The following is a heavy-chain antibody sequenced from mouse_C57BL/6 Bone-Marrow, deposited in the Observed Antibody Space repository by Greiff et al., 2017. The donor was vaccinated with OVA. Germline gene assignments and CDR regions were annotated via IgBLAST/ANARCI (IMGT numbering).Heavy chain of an antibody. V-gene: IGHV5-4*01. Sequence: EVQVVESGGGLVKPGGSLKLSCAASGFTFSSYAMSWVRQTPEKRLEWVATISDGGSYTYYPDNVKGRFTISRDNAKNNLYLQMSHLKSEDTAMYYCARESITTVVGSWYFDVWGTGTTVTVSS. CDR2: ISDGGSYT. D-gene: IGHD1-1*01. J-gene: IGHJ1*03. CDR1: GFTFSSYA. CDR3: ARESITTVVGSWYFDV.